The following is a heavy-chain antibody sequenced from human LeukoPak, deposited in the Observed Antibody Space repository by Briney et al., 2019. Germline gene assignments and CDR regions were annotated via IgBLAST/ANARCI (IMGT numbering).Heavy chain of an antibody. J-gene: IGHJ4*02. Sequence: SVKVSCKASGGTFSSYAISWVRQAPGQGLEWMGGIIPIFGTANYAQEFQGRVTITADESTSTAYMELSSLRSEDTAVYYCARESRYSYGMKDYWGQGTLVTVSS. CDR1: GGTFSSYA. V-gene: IGHV1-69*13. CDR3: ARESRYSYGMKDY. D-gene: IGHD5-18*01. CDR2: IIPIFGTA.